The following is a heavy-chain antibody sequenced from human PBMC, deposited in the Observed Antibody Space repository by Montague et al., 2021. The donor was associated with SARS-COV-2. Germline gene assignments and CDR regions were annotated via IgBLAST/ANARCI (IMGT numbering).Heavy chain of an antibody. CDR3: ARGVPGH. Sequence: ETLSLTCAVYGGSFSGYNWGWVRQSPGKGLEWIGQINDSGGTKYNPSLKSRVTISLDTSKNQFSLKLSSVTAADTAVYYCARGVPGHWGQGTLVTVSS. V-gene: IGHV4-34*01. CDR1: GGSFSGYN. D-gene: IGHD4/OR15-4a*01. J-gene: IGHJ4*02. CDR2: INDSGGT.